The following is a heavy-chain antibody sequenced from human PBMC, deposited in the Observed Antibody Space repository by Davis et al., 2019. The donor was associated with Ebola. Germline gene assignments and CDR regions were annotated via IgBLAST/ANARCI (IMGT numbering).Heavy chain of an antibody. CDR3: ARGRGHYEYSGGDY. CDR1: GYNFIEYF. D-gene: IGHD2-21*01. V-gene: IGHV1-2*02. J-gene: IGHJ4*02. Sequence: ASVKVSCKASGYNFIEYFMHWVRQAPGQGLEWMGRINSNNGDTNYAQKFQGRVTMTRDTSISTAYMELSRLRSDDTAVYYCARGRGHYEYSGGDYWGQGTLVTVSS. CDR2: INSNNGDT.